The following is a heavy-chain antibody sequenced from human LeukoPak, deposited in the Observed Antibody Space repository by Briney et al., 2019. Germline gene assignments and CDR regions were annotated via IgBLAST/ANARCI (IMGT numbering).Heavy chain of an antibody. CDR3: ARGLTGFRYFDWLFSPYYYYYMDV. V-gene: IGHV1-69*13. D-gene: IGHD3-9*01. CDR1: GGTFSSYA. J-gene: IGHJ6*03. CDR2: IIPIFGTA. Sequence: GASVKVSCKASGGTFSSYAISWVRQAPGQGLEWMGGIIPIFGTANYAQKFQGRVTITADESTSTAYMELSSLRSEDTAVYYCARGLTGFRYFDWLFSPYYYYYMDVWGKGTTVTISS.